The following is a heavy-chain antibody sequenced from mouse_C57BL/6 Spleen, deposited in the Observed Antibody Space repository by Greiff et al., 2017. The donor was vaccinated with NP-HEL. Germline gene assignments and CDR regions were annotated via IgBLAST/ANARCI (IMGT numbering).Heavy chain of an antibody. CDR1: GFSFNTYA. J-gene: IGHJ4*01. CDR2: IRSKSNNYAT. D-gene: IGHD1-1*01. CDR3: VRQNDFYGSSNYYAMDY. V-gene: IGHV10-1*01. Sequence: EVMLVESGGGLVQPKGSLKLSCAASGFSFNTYAMNWVRQAPGKGLEWVARIRSKSNNYATYYADSVKDRFTISRDDSESMLYLQMNNLKTEDTAMYYCVRQNDFYGSSNYYAMDYWGQGTSVTVSS.